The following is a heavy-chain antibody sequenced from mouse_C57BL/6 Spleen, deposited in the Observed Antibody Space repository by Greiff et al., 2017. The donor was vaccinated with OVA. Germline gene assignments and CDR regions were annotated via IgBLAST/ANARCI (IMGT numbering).Heavy chain of an antibody. J-gene: IGHJ1*03. V-gene: IGHV7-3*01. D-gene: IGHD1-1*01. Sequence: EVQGVESGGGLVQPGGSLSLSCAASGFTFTDYYMSWVRQPPGKALEWLGFIRNKANGYTTEYSASVKGRFTISRDNSQSILYLQMNALMAEDSAAYYCARYRDGSSCWYFDVWGTGTPVTVSA. CDR2: IRNKANGYTT. CDR3: ARYRDGSSCWYFDV. CDR1: GFTFTDYY.